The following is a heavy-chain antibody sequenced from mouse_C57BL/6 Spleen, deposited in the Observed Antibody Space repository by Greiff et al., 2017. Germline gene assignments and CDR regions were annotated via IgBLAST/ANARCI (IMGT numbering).Heavy chain of an antibody. CDR2: INPSSGST. CDR3: ARCDLDD. J-gene: IGHJ2*01. CDR1: GYTFTSSG. V-gene: IGHV1-81*01. Sequence: QVQLQQSGAELARPGASVKLSCKASGYTFTSSGINLVKQRTGQGLEWIGEINPSSGSTYYNQKFKGKATRTADKSSRTAYMDLRSLTSEDAAVDFCARCDLDDWGQGTTLTVSS.